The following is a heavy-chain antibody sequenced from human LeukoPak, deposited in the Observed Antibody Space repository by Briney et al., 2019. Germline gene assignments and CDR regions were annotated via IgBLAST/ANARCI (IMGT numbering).Heavy chain of an antibody. CDR3: ARDAGGFRELFDAFDI. J-gene: IGHJ3*02. V-gene: IGHV1-18*01. Sequence: ASVKVSCKASGYTFTSYGISWVRQAPGQGLEWMGWISAYNGNTNYAQKLQGRVTMTTDTSTSTAYMELRSLRSDDTAVYYCARDAGGFRELFDAFDIWGQGTMVTVSS. CDR2: ISAYNGNT. CDR1: GYTFTSYG. D-gene: IGHD3-10*01.